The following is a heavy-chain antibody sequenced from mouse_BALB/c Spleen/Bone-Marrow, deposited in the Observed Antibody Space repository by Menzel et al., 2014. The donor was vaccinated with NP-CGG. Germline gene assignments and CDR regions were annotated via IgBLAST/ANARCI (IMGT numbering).Heavy chain of an antibody. V-gene: IGHV1S132*01. D-gene: IGHD2-10*02. CDR1: GYTFTSYW. CDR2: IFPGTVTP. CDR3: ARRGYGYLDY. J-gene: IGHJ2*01. Sequence: VQLQQSGAELVKPGASVKLSCKPSGYTFTSYWIQWVKQRPGQGLGWIGEIFPGTVTPYYNEKFKGKATLTIDTSSSTASMQLSSLTSEDSAVYFCARRGYGYLDYWGHGTTLTVSS.